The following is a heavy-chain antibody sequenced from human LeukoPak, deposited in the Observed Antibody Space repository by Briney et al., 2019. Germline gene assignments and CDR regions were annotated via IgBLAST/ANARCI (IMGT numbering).Heavy chain of an antibody. V-gene: IGHV3-21*01. Sequence: KPGGSLRLSCAASGFIFSSYSMNWVRQAPGKGLEWVSSISSSSSYIYYADSVNGRFTISRDNAKNSLYLQMNSLRAEDTAVYYCAREDGAAVAGSWYFDLWGRGTLVTVSS. J-gene: IGHJ2*01. CDR2: ISSSSSYI. CDR3: AREDGAAVAGSWYFDL. CDR1: GFIFSSYS. D-gene: IGHD6-19*01.